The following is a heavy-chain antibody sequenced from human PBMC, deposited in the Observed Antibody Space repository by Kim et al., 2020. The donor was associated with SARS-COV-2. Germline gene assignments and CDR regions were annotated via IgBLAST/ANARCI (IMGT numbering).Heavy chain of an antibody. Sequence: YVDSENGRFTIPRDNAKNSLYLRMNSLRAEDTAVYYCARVRHGITVGTSDYWGQGTLVTVSS. D-gene: IGHD6-19*01. J-gene: IGHJ4*02. CDR3: ARVRHGITVGTSDY. V-gene: IGHV3-7*03.